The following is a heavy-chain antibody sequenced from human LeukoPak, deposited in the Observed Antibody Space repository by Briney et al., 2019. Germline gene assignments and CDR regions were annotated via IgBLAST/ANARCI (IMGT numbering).Heavy chain of an antibody. V-gene: IGHV3-7*03. CDR1: GFTFSSYW. Sequence: GGSLRLSCAASGFTFSSYWMSWVRQAPGKGLEWVANIKQDGSEKYYVDFVKGRFTISRDNAKNSLYLQMNSLRAEDTAVYYCAKQGAVVPAARFDYWGQGTLVTVSS. CDR2: IKQDGSEK. D-gene: IGHD2-2*01. CDR3: AKQGAVVPAARFDY. J-gene: IGHJ4*02.